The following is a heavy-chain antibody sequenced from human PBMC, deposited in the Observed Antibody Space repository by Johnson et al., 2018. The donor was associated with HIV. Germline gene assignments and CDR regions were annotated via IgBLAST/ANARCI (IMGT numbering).Heavy chain of an antibody. Sequence: QVQLVESGGGVVQPGRSLRLSCAASGFTFSNYGMHWVRQAPGKGLEWVAVISYDGSNKYYADSVRGRFTISRDNSKNTLYLQMNSLRAEDTAVYYCAAVDTVMVTGAFDIWGQGTMVTVSS. J-gene: IGHJ3*02. CDR3: AAVDTVMVTGAFDI. CDR2: ISYDGSNK. CDR1: GFTFSNYG. V-gene: IGHV3-30*03. D-gene: IGHD5-18*01.